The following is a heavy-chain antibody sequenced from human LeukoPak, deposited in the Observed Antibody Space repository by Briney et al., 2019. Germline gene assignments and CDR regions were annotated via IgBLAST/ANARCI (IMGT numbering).Heavy chain of an antibody. CDR2: ISYDGSKK. Sequence: GGSLRLSCAVSGFTFNNYAMLWVRQAPGKGLEWVAVISYDGSKKYYADSVKGRFTISRDNSKNTLYLQMNSLRAEDTAVYYCAKDQEVPASGTWGSIDYWGQGTLVTVSS. CDR1: GFTFNNYA. D-gene: IGHD6-13*01. V-gene: IGHV3-30*18. CDR3: AKDQEVPASGTWGSIDY. J-gene: IGHJ4*02.